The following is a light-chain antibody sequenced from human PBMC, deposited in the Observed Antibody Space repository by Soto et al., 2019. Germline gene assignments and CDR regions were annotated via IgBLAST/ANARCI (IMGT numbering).Light chain of an antibody. CDR2: GAS. V-gene: IGKV3-20*01. J-gene: IGKJ1*01. CDR1: QSVSSSF. Sequence: EIVLTQSPGTLSLSPGERATLSCRASQSVSSSFLAWYQQKPGQAPRLLIYGASSRATGIPDRFSGSGSGTDFTLTISRLEPEDVAVYYCQQYNNWPRTFGQGTKVEIK. CDR3: QQYNNWPRT.